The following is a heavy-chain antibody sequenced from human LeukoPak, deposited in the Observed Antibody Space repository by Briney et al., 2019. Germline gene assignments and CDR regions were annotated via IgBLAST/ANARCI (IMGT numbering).Heavy chain of an antibody. D-gene: IGHD3-3*01. Sequence: GGSLRLSCAASGFTFSSYGKHWVRHAPRKGLELVAHIRSDENYKHYADSVKGRFTLSRDNSKHTVYVQMNSLSPEDTAVYYCAKDAHWSADHWGQGTLVTVSS. V-gene: IGHV3-30*02. J-gene: IGHJ5*02. CDR3: AKDAHWSADH. CDR2: IRSDENYK. CDR1: GFTFSSYG.